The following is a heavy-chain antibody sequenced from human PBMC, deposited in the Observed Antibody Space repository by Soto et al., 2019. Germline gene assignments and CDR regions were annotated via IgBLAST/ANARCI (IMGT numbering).Heavy chain of an antibody. D-gene: IGHD5-12*01. V-gene: IGHV3-30*18. Sequence: CAASGFTFSSYGMHWVRQAPGKGLEWVAVISYDGSNKYYADSVKGRFTISRDNSKNTLYLQMNSLRAEDTAVYHCAKDEIRVDIVATAYYYYGMDVWGQGTTVTVSS. CDR2: ISYDGSNK. CDR1: GFTFSSYG. J-gene: IGHJ6*02. CDR3: AKDEIRVDIVATAYYYYGMDV.